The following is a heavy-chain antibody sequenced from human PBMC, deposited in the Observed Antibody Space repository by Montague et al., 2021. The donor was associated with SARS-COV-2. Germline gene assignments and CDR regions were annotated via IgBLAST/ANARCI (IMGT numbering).Heavy chain of an antibody. Sequence: CAISXDSVSSNIATWNWIRQSPSRGREWLGRTYYRSKWYNDYAVSVKSRVIINPDTSNNRISLQLNSVTPEDTAVYHCARAYCGGDCYFYWYFDLWGRGTLVTVSS. V-gene: IGHV6-1*01. D-gene: IGHD2-21*02. CDR2: TYYRSKWYN. CDR3: ARAYCGGDCYFYWYFDL. CDR1: XDSVSSNIAT. J-gene: IGHJ2*01.